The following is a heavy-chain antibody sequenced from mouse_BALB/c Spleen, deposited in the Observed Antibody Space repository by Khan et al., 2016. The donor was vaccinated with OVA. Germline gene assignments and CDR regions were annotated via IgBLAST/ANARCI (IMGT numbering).Heavy chain of an antibody. CDR2: IGPGSSNA. J-gene: IGHJ4*01. Sequence: DLVKPGASVKLSCKASGYTFTSYWINWIKQRPGQGLEWIGRIGPGSSNAYYNDMFKDKATLTVDTSSNTAHIQLSSLSSEDSAVYFFASENYYGRSCYAMDYWGQGTSVTVSA. D-gene: IGHD1-1*01. CDR1: GYTFTSYW. CDR3: ASENYYGRSCYAMDY. V-gene: IGHV1S41*01.